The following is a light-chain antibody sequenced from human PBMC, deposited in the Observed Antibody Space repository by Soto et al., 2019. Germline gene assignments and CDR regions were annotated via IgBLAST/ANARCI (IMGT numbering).Light chain of an antibody. J-gene: IGKJ4*01. Sequence: EIVLTQSPATLSLSPGERATLSFRASQSVSSYLAWYQQKPGQAPRLLIYDVSNRATGIPARFSGSGSGTDFTLTISSLEPEDFAVYYCQQRSNWPLTFGGGTKVEIK. V-gene: IGKV3-11*01. CDR1: QSVSSY. CDR3: QQRSNWPLT. CDR2: DVS.